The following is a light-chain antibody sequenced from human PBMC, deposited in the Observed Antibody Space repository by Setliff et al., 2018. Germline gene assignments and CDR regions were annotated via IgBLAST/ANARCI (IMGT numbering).Light chain of an antibody. J-gene: IGLJ1*01. CDR1: SSDVGSYDF. Sequence: QSVLAQPASVSGSPGQSITISCSGTSSDVGSYDFVSWYQQYPGKAPKLIIYDVSSRPSGVSNRFSGSKAGNTASLTISGLQAEDEADYYCSAYTSSSTYVFGSGTKGTVL. CDR2: DVS. V-gene: IGLV2-14*01. CDR3: SAYTSSSTYV.